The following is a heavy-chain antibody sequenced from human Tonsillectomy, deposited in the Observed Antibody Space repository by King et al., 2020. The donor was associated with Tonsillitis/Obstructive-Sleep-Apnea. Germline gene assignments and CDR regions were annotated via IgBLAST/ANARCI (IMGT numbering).Heavy chain of an antibody. Sequence: DQLVQSGAEVKKPGESLRISCRGSGYSFSNYWISWVRQMPGKGLEWMGRIDPRDSYVNSSPSFQGHVSISVDRSINTAYLQWSSLKASDTAIYYCARLVDTAMDSDFYYGMDVWGQGTTVTVSS. D-gene: IGHD5-18*01. CDR3: ARLVDTAMDSDFYYGMDV. CDR1: GYSFSNYW. J-gene: IGHJ6*02. V-gene: IGHV5-10-1*03. CDR2: IDPRDSYV.